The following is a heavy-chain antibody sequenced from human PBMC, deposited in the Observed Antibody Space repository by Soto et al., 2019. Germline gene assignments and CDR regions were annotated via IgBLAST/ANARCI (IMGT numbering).Heavy chain of an antibody. CDR1: GGTFSSYA. CDR2: IIPIFGTA. CDR3: ARGITYYYDSSGFSNWFDP. D-gene: IGHD3-22*01. Sequence: GASVKVSCKASGGTFSSYAISWVRQAPGQGLEWMGGIIPIFGTANYAQKFQGRVTITADKSTSTAYMELSSLRSEDTAVYYCARGITYYYDSSGFSNWFDPWGQGTLVTDSS. V-gene: IGHV1-69*06. J-gene: IGHJ5*02.